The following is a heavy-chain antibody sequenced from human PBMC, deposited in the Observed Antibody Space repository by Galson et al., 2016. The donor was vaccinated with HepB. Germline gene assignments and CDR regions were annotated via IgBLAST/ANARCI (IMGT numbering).Heavy chain of an antibody. V-gene: IGHV3-23*03. CDR3: AKDREQELVELFDS. J-gene: IGHJ4*02. CDR1: GFSFSSYA. D-gene: IGHD1-26*01. CDR2: IWSGGTST. Sequence: SLRLSCAASGFSFSSYAMRWVRQAPGRSLEWVSGIWSGGTSTLYAGSVKGRFTVSRDNSKNTLYLQMNSLRAEDPAVYYCAKDREQELVELFDSWGQGPPVTVSS.